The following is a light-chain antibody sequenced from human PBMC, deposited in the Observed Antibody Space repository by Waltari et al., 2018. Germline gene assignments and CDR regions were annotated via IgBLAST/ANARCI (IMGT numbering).Light chain of an antibody. Sequence: QSALTQPASVSGSPGQSITISCIGTSRDVVGYNYVSWYQQHPGKAPKLMIYDVSKRPSGVSNRFSGSKSGNTASLTISGLQAEDEADYYCCSYAGSSTFVVFGGGTKLTVL. CDR1: SRDVVGYNY. V-gene: IGLV2-23*02. CDR3: CSYAGSSTFVV. CDR2: DVS. J-gene: IGLJ2*01.